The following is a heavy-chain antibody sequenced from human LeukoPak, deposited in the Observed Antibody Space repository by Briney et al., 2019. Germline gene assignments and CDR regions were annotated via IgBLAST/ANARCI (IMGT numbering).Heavy chain of an antibody. CDR1: GGSISSYY. J-gene: IGHJ6*03. V-gene: IGHV4-59*01. Sequence: PSETLSLTCTVSGGSISSYYWSWIRQPPGKGLEWIGYIYYSGSTDYNPSLKSRVTISVDTSKNQFSLKLNSVTAADTAVYYCARDSTSRYYYYMDVWGKGTTVTVSS. CDR2: IYYSGST. CDR3: ARDSTSRYYYYMDV.